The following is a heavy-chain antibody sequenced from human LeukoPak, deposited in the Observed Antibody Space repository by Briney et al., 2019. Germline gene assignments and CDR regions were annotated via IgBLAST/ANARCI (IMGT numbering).Heavy chain of an antibody. CDR2: IIPILGIA. CDR3: ARGSLYSSSWANDY. D-gene: IGHD6-13*01. J-gene: IGHJ4*02. CDR1: GGTFSIYA. Sequence: SVKVSFKASGGTFSIYAISWVRQAPGQGLEWMGRIIPILGIANYAQKFQGRVTITADKSTSTAYMELSSLRSEDTAVYYCARGSLYSSSWANDYWGQGTLVTVSS. V-gene: IGHV1-69*04.